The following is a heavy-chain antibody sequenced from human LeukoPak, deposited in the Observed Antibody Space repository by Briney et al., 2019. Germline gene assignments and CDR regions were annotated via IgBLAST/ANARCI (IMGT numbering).Heavy chain of an antibody. CDR3: ARSVDYCSGGSCYHNYYYGMDV. CDR2: IYYSGST. Sequence: SETLSLTCTVSGGSISSYYWSWIRQPPGKGLEWIGYIYYSGSTNYNPSLKSRVTISVDTSKNQFSLKLSSVTAADTAVYYCARSVDYCSGGSCYHNYYYGMDVWGQGTTVTVSS. V-gene: IGHV4-59*08. D-gene: IGHD2-15*01. CDR1: GGSISSYY. J-gene: IGHJ6*02.